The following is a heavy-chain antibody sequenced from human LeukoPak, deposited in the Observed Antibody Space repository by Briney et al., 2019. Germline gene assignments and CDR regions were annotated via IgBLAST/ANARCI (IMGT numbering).Heavy chain of an antibody. CDR1: GDSISGYF. J-gene: IGHJ4*02. V-gene: IGHV4-59*08. D-gene: IGHD5-18*01. Sequence: SETLSLTCTVSGDSISGYFWSWIRQTPGKGLEWIGYVHYSGATNYNPSLKSRVTMSVDTSKDQFSPKLNSVNAADTAMYYCARVAFSYGAAFDYWGQGTLVTVSS. CDR2: VHYSGAT. CDR3: ARVAFSYGAAFDY.